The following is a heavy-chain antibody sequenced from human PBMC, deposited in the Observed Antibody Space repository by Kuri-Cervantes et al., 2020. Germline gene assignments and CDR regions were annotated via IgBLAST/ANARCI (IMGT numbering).Heavy chain of an antibody. Sequence: GGSLRLSCAASGFTFSSYSMNWVRQAPGKGLEWVSYISSSSSTIYYADSVKGRFTISRDNAKNSLYLQMNSLRAEDTAVYYCARSSITMLHDLWGRGTLVTVSS. CDR3: ARSSITMLHDL. D-gene: IGHD3-10*01. CDR2: ISSSSSTI. V-gene: IGHV3-48*01. CDR1: GFTFSSYS. J-gene: IGHJ2*01.